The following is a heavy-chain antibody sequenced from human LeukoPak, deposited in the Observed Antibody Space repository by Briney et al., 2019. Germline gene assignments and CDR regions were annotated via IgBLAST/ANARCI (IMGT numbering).Heavy chain of an antibody. V-gene: IGHV3-53*01. D-gene: IGHD2-15*01. CDR2: IYSGGST. CDR3: VRGGPSTWS. J-gene: IGHJ5*02. CDR1: GFTVSSNY. Sequence: GGSLRLSCAASGFTVSSNYMSRVRQAPGKGLEWVSVIYSGGSTYYADSVKGRFTISRDDAKNTVYLQMNNLRAEDTAVYYCVRGGPSTWSWGQGTLVTVSS.